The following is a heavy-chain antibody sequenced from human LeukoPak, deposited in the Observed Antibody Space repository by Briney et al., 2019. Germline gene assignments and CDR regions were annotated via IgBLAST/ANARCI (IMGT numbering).Heavy chain of an antibody. V-gene: IGHV1-8*01. Sequence: ASVNVSCKASGYTFSNYDINWVRQATGQGLEWMGWMNPNSANTDYAQKLQGRVTMTSNTSIKTAYMELSSLTSEDTAVYYCARGGTRYCTSTSCSDYHYYGMDVWGPGTTVTVSS. CDR2: MNPNSANT. J-gene: IGHJ6*02. CDR3: ARGGTRYCTSTSCSDYHYYGMDV. D-gene: IGHD2-2*01. CDR1: GYTFSNYD.